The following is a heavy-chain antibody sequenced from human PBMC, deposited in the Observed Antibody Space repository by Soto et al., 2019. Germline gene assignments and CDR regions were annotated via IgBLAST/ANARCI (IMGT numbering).Heavy chain of an antibody. CDR1: GFTFSSYA. D-gene: IGHD3-16*02. J-gene: IGHJ4*02. CDR3: ARDMMITFGGVIAGYFDY. V-gene: IGHV3-30-3*01. Sequence: QVQLVESGGGVVQPGRSLRLSCAASGFTFSSYAMHWVRQAPGKGLEWVAVISYDGGNKYYADSVKGRFTISRDNSKNTLYLQMNSLRAEDTAVYYCARDMMITFGGVIAGYFDYWGQGTLVTVSS. CDR2: ISYDGGNK.